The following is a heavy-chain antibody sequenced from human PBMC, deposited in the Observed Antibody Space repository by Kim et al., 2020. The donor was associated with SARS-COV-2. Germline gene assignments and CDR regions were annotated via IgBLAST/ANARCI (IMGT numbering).Heavy chain of an antibody. CDR3: ARTLLSSSWYPPDN. CDR1: GGSFSGYY. CDR2: INHSGST. J-gene: IGHJ4*02. Sequence: SETLSLTCGVYGGSFSGYYWSWIRQSPGKGLEWIGEINHSGSTNYNPSLKSRVTISVYTSKNQFSLKLSSVTAADTAVYFCARTLLSSSWYPPDNWGQGTLVTVSS. D-gene: IGHD6-13*01. V-gene: IGHV4-34*01.